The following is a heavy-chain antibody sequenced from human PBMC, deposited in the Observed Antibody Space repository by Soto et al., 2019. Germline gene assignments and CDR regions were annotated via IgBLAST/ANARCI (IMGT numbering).Heavy chain of an antibody. D-gene: IGHD6-19*01. CDR3: AKPARGWYSETDY. CDR2: IWYDGSNK. CDR1: GFTFSSYG. Sequence: PGGSLRLSCAASGFTFSSYGMHWVRQAPGKGLEWVAVIWYDGSNKYYADSVKGRFTISRDNSKNTLYLQMNSLRAEDTAVYYCAKPARGWYSETDYWGQGTLVTVSS. J-gene: IGHJ4*02. V-gene: IGHV3-33*06.